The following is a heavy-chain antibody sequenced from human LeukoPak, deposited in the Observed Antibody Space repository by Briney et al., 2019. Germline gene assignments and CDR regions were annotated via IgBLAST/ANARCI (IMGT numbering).Heavy chain of an antibody. CDR2: ISGYNGDT. CDR3: ARDGSSYSSGWHDAFDI. Sequence: ASVKVSCKASGYTFTSYGFSWVRQAPGQGLEWMGWISGYNGDTNYAQKLQGRVTMTTDTSTSTAYMELRSLRFDDTAVYYCARDGSSYSSGWHDAFDIWGQGTMVTASS. D-gene: IGHD6-19*01. CDR1: GYTFTSYG. V-gene: IGHV1-18*01. J-gene: IGHJ3*02.